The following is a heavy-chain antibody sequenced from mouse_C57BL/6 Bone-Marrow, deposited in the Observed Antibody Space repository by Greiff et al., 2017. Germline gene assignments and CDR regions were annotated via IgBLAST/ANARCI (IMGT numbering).Heavy chain of an antibody. D-gene: IGHD2-3*01. CDR3: TSFDGYYVAWFAY. V-gene: IGHV14-4*01. CDR2: IYPENGDT. J-gene: IGHJ3*01. CDR1: GFNIKDDY. Sequence: VQLQQSGAELVRPGASVKLSCTASGFNIKDDYMHWVKQRPEQGLEWIGWIYPENGDTEYASKFQGKATITADTSSNTAYLQLSSLTSEDTAVYYCTSFDGYYVAWFAYWGQGTLVTVSA.